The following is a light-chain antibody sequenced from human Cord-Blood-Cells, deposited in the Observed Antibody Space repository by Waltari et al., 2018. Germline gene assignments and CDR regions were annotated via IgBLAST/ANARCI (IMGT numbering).Light chain of an antibody. V-gene: IGKV2-28*01. CDR2: LGS. CDR3: MQALQSPYT. J-gene: IGKJ2*01. CDR1: QSPLHSNRYNY. Sequence: DILRPHPPLSRPVTPGAPPSIAHSTRQSPLHSNRYNYLDWYLQNPGQSPQLLIYLGSNRASGVPDRFSGSGSGTDFTLKISRVEAEDVGVYYCMQALQSPYTFGQGTKLEIK.